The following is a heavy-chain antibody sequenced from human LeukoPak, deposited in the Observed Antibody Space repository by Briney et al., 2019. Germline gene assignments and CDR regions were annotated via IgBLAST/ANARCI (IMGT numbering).Heavy chain of an antibody. CDR3: ARGGDSSGYLFDY. V-gene: IGHV4-31*03. Sequence: SSQTLSLTCTVSGGSISSGGYYWSWIRQRPGKGLEWIGYIYYSGSTYYNPSLKSRVTISVDTSKNQFSLKLSSVTAADTAVYYCARGGDSSGYLFDYWGQGTLVTVSS. D-gene: IGHD3-22*01. CDR1: GGSISSGGYY. J-gene: IGHJ4*02. CDR2: IYYSGST.